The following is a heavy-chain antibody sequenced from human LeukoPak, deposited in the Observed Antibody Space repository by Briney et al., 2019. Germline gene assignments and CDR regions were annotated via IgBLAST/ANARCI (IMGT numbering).Heavy chain of an antibody. CDR2: IYSSGST. CDR3: AKDKSMARGIISDYFDY. D-gene: IGHD3-10*01. V-gene: IGHV4-61*02. J-gene: IGHJ4*02. Sequence: SETLSLTCTVSGGSISSGSYYWSWIRQPAGKGLEWIGRIYSSGSTNYNPSLKSRVTISLDTSKNQFSLKLSSVTAADTAVYYCAKDKSMARGIISDYFDYWGQGTLVTVSS. CDR1: GGSISSGSYY.